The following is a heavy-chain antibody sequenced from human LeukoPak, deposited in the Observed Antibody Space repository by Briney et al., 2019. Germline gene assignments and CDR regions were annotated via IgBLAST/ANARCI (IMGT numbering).Heavy chain of an antibody. CDR3: ARGSFPSDDILTGPFDN. CDR1: GYTFTSYG. V-gene: IGHV1-18*01. J-gene: IGHJ4*02. D-gene: IGHD3-9*01. Sequence: ASVKVSCKASGYTFTSYGISWVRQAPGQGLEWMGWISSYNGNTNYAQKLQGRATMTTDTSTSTAYMEPRSLRSDDTAVYYCARGSFPSDDILTGPFDNWGQGTLVTVSS. CDR2: ISSYNGNT.